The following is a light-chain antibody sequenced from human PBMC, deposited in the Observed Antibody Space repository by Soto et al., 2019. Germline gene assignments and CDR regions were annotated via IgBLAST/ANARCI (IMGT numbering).Light chain of an antibody. V-gene: IGLV1-40*01. CDR1: SSNIGAGYE. J-gene: IGLJ1*01. CDR3: QSYDSSLSGYV. CDR2: ENN. Sequence: QSVLTQPPSVSEAPGQRVTISCTGSSSNIGAGYEAHWYQQVPGTAPKLLIYENNNRPSGVPDRFSGSKSGTCASLAITGLQAEDEAEYYCQSYDSSLSGYVFGTGTKLTVL.